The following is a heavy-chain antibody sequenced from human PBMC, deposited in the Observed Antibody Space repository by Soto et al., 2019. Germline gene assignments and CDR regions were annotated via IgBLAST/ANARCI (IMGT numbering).Heavy chain of an antibody. CDR1: GGSVSSGTYS. J-gene: IGHJ4*02. CDR2: IYYSGST. Sequence: SETLSLTCAVYGGSVSSGTYSWSWIRQPPGKGLEWIGYIYYSGSTNYNTSLKSRVTISVDTSKNQFSLKLSSVTAADTAVYYCARVERWLPTGFDYWGQGTLVTVSS. CDR3: ARVERWLPTGFDY. D-gene: IGHD5-12*01. V-gene: IGHV4-61*01.